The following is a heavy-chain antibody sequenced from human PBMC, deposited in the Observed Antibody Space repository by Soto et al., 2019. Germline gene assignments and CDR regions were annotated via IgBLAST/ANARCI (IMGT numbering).Heavy chain of an antibody. J-gene: IGHJ4*02. Sequence: GGSLRLSCAASGFTFSMYWMHWVRQVPGKGPEWVSRINDDGISTNYADSVKGRFTISRDNAKNTLYLQMNALRVGDTAVYYCTRGPRSTSTGTGAFWGQGTLVTVSS. D-gene: IGHD1-1*01. CDR3: TRGPRSTSTGTGAF. CDR1: GFTFSMYW. V-gene: IGHV3-74*01. CDR2: INDDGIST.